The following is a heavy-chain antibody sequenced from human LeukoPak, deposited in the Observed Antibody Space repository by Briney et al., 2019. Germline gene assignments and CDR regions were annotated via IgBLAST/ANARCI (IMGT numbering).Heavy chain of an antibody. Sequence: SETLSLTCTVSGGSISSYYWSWIRRSPGKGLEWIGYIYYSGSTNYNPSLKSRVTISVDTSKNQLSLKLSSVTAADTAVYYCARRDSSGYYVYWGQGTLVTVSS. J-gene: IGHJ4*02. V-gene: IGHV4-59*08. CDR2: IYYSGST. CDR1: GGSISSYY. CDR3: ARRDSSGYYVY. D-gene: IGHD3-22*01.